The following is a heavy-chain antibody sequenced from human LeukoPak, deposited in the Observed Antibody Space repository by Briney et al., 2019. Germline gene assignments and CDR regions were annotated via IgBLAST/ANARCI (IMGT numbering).Heavy chain of an antibody. V-gene: IGHV3-30*14. CDR3: ARDSHTRTTSRGGLDV. D-gene: IGHD1-14*01. J-gene: IGHJ6*02. Sequence: GGSLRLSCAASGFTFSSYAFLWVRQAPGKGLEWVATMSFRGDNKYYADSVRGRFIVSRDNSRNTLFLQMNSLRPEDTAIYYCARDSHTRTTSRGGLDVWGQGTTVTVSS. CDR2: MSFRGDNK. CDR1: GFTFSSYA.